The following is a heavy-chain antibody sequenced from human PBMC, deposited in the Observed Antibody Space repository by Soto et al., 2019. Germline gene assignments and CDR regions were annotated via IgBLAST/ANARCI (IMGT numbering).Heavy chain of an antibody. CDR3: AKYDGVSGYSYGFDY. V-gene: IGHV3-23*01. J-gene: IGHJ4*02. CDR2: ISGSGGST. D-gene: IGHD5-18*01. Sequence: GGSLRLSCAASGFTCSSYAMSWVRQSPGKGLEWVSAISGSGGSTYYADSVKGRFTISRDNSKNTLYLQMNSLRAEDTAVYYCAKYDGVSGYSYGFDYWGQGTLVTVS. CDR1: GFTCSSYA.